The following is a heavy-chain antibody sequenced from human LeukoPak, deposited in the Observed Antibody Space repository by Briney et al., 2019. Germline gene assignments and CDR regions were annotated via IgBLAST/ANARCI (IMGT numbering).Heavy chain of an antibody. CDR2: IYYSGST. Sequence: PSETLSLTCTVSGGSISSYYWSWIRQPPGEGLEWIGYIYYSGSTNYNPSLKSRVTISVDTSKNQFSLKLSSVTAADTAVYYCARLDSSGYYYVGYWGQGTLVTVSS. V-gene: IGHV4-59*01. CDR1: GGSISSYY. D-gene: IGHD3-22*01. CDR3: ARLDSSGYYYVGY. J-gene: IGHJ4*02.